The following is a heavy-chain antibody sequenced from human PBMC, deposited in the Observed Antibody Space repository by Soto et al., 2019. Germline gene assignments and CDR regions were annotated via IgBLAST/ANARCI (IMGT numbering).Heavy chain of an antibody. CDR1: GYTFTSYG. CDR3: ARDLINVLLWFGELQPYYYYGMDV. J-gene: IGHJ6*02. V-gene: IGHV1-18*01. CDR2: ISAYNGNT. Sequence: QVQLVQSGAEVKKPGASVKVSCKASGYTFTSYGISWVRQAPGQGLEWMGWISAYNGNTNYAQKLQGRVTMTTDTSTSTAYMELRSLRSDDTAVYYCARDLINVLLWFGELQPYYYYGMDVWGQGTTVTVSS. D-gene: IGHD3-10*01.